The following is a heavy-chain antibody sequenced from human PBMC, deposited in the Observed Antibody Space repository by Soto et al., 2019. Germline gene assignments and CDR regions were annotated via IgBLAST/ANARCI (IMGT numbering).Heavy chain of an antibody. V-gene: IGHV3-23*01. Sequence: SLRLSCAASGFPFSSYAMIWVRQAPGKGLEWVSAISGRGASTYFADSVKGRFTISRDNSKNTLSLQMNSLRVDETGIYYCAKAGRGHSYAYYFDYWGQGTLVTVSS. CDR2: ISGRGAST. CDR1: GFPFSSYA. D-gene: IGHD3-16*01. CDR3: AKAGRGHSYAYYFDY. J-gene: IGHJ4*02.